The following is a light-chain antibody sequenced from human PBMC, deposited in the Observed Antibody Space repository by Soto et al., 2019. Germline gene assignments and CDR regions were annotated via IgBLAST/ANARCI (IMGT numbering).Light chain of an antibody. V-gene: IGKV1-33*01. J-gene: IGKJ3*01. Sequence: DIQMTQSPSSLSASVGDRVTISCQASQDVGKHLNWYQQRPGKAPKILIYEASNLATGVPSRFSGSGSGTDFTFTISSLQPEDIATYYCQQYDNLPRWTFGPGTKVDIK. CDR3: QQYDNLPRWT. CDR2: EAS. CDR1: QDVGKH.